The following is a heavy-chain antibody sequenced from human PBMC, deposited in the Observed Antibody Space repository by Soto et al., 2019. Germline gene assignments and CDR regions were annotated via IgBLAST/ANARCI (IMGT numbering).Heavy chain of an antibody. CDR1: GYTFTRYG. V-gene: IGHV1-18*01. CDR3: ARDRDMVRGVTLFDY. CDR2: ISAYNGNT. Sequence: GASVKVSCKASGYTFTRYGISWVRQAPGQGLEWMGWISAYNGNTNYAQKLQGRVTMTTDTSTSTAYMELRSLRSDDTAVYYCARDRDMVRGVTLFDYWGQGTLVTVSS. J-gene: IGHJ4*02. D-gene: IGHD3-10*01.